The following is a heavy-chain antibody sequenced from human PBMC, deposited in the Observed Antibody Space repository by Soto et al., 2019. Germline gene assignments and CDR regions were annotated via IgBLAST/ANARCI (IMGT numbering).Heavy chain of an antibody. CDR2: ISAYNGNT. CDR3: ARFVIPTGWYLQNKYYYYYRDV. V-gene: IGHV1-18*01. CDR1: GYTFTSYG. D-gene: IGHD6-19*01. J-gene: IGHJ6*03. Sequence: PEASVKVSCKASGYTFTSYGISWVRQAPGQGLEWMGWISAYNGNTNYAQKLQGRVTMTTDTSTSTAYMELRSLRSDDTAVYYCARFVIPTGWYLQNKYYYYYRDVWGKGTTVTVSS.